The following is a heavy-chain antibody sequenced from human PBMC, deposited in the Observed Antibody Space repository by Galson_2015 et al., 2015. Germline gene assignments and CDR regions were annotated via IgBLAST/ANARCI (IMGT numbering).Heavy chain of an antibody. J-gene: IGHJ4*02. V-gene: IGHV3-23*01. CDR2: ISGSGGST. Sequence: SLRLSCEASGFTFSSYAMSWVRQAPGKGLEWVAAISGSGGSTYYADSVKGRFTISRDNSKNTLYLQMNSLRAEDTAVYYSAKDSGVGIAADLGIYFDYWGQGTLVTVSS. CDR3: AKDSGVGIAADLGIYFDY. CDR1: GFTFSSYA. D-gene: IGHD6-13*01.